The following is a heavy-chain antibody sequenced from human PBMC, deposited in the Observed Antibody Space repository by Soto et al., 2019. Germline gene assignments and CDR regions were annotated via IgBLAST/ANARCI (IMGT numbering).Heavy chain of an antibody. CDR2: IYWDDDK. CDR1: GFSLTTSGVG. J-gene: IGHJ6*02. CDR3: ARDYYDSSGFPYCGMDV. D-gene: IGHD3-22*01. Sequence: SGPTLVNPTQTLTLACTFSGFSLTTSGVGVGWIRQPPGKALDWLALIYWDDDKRYSPSLKTRLTISKDTSKNQVVLTMTNMDPVDTATYYCARDYYDSSGFPYCGMDVWGQGTTVTVSS. V-gene: IGHV2-5*02.